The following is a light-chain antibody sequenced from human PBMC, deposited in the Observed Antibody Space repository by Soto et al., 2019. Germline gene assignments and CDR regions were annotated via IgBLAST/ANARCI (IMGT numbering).Light chain of an antibody. CDR3: QTWGSGIVV. Sequence: QPVLTQSPSASASLGASVKLTCTLSSGHSNYAIAWHQQQSEKGPRYLMKLNRVGSHSKGDGIPDRFSGSSSGAERYLTISSLQSEDEADYYCQTWGSGIVVFGGGTKLTVL. J-gene: IGLJ2*01. CDR2: LNRVGSH. CDR1: SGHSNYA. V-gene: IGLV4-69*01.